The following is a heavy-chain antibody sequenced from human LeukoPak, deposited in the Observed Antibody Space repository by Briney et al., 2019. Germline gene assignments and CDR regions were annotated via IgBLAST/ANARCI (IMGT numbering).Heavy chain of an antibody. Sequence: ASVKLSCKASGYTFTSYGISWVRQAPGQGLEWMGWISAYNGNTNYAQKLQGRVTMTTDTSTSTAYMELRSLRADDTAVYYCARGLRYFDGLDNYYYYMDVWGKGTTVTVSS. D-gene: IGHD3-9*01. CDR3: ARGLRYFDGLDNYYYYMDV. CDR1: GYTFTSYG. CDR2: ISAYNGNT. V-gene: IGHV1-18*01. J-gene: IGHJ6*03.